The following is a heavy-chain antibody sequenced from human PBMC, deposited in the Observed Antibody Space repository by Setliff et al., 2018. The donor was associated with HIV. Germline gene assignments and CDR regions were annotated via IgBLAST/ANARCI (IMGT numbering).Heavy chain of an antibody. J-gene: IGHJ4*01. CDR2: IGSSNHGI. CDR1: GFNFKTYG. CDR3: ASFFGDYGY. Sequence: ASVKVSCKASGFNFKTYGMTWVRQAPGKGLDWVAHIGSSNHGIHYTASVQGRFTVSRDNANNLLFLEMNNLRVEDTAVYYCASFFGDYGYWGHGTQVTVSS. D-gene: IGHD3-10*01. V-gene: IGHV3-48*04.